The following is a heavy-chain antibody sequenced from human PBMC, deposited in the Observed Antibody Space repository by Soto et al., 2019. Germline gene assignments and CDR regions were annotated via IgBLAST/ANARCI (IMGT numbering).Heavy chain of an antibody. D-gene: IGHD6-13*01. Sequence: QMQLQESGPGLVKPSGTLSLTCTVTAGSISSSNWWRWARQPPRKVLEGIAAIYHSGSTNYNPSLQSGGTISVDKSKIHCALKLCTVTAPDTDVYYCAGMADYYGWGFWGIGTTVTVSS. CDR1: AGSISSSNW. V-gene: IGHV4-4*02. CDR3: AGMADYYGWGF. CDR2: IYHSGST. J-gene: IGHJ6*04.